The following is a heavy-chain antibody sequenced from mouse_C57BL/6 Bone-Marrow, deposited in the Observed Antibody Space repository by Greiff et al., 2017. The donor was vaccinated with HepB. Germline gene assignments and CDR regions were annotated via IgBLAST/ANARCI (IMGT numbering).Heavy chain of an antibody. Sequence: EVQLVESGEGLVKPGGSLKLSCAASGFTFSSYAMSWVRQTPEKRLEWVAYISSGGDYIYYADTVKGRFTISRDNARTTLYLQMSSLKSDDTAMYYCTRDVRLRRPYFDYWGQGTTLTVSS. CDR1: GFTFSSYA. V-gene: IGHV5-9-1*02. CDR2: ISSGGDYI. J-gene: IGHJ2*01. CDR3: TRDVRLRRPYFDY. D-gene: IGHD2-4*01.